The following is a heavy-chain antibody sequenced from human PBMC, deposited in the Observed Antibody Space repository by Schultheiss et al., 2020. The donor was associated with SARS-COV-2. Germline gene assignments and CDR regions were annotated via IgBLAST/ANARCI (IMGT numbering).Heavy chain of an antibody. CDR2: ITHDGRTT. Sequence: GESLKISCAASGFSFSNYGMAWVRQAPGKGLVWVSLITHDGRTTKYADSVKGRFTVSRDNAKNTVHLQMNSLRDEDTAVYYCARERTYFLMDVWGQGTTVTVSS. D-gene: IGHD3-10*01. CDR1: GFSFSNYG. CDR3: ARERTYFLMDV. V-gene: IGHV3-74*03. J-gene: IGHJ6*02.